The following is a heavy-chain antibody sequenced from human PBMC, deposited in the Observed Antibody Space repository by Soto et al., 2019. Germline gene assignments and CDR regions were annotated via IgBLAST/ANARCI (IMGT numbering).Heavy chain of an antibody. V-gene: IGHV3-73*01. CDR3: TRHGHYYYGMDV. CDR2: IRSKANSYAT. Sequence: EVQLVESGGGLVQPGGSLKLSCAASGFTFSGSAMHWVHQASGKGLEWVGRIRSKANSYATAYAASVKGRFTISRDDSKNTSYLQMNSLKTEDTAVYYCTRHGHYYYGMDVWGQGTTVTVSS. CDR1: GFTFSGSA. J-gene: IGHJ6*02.